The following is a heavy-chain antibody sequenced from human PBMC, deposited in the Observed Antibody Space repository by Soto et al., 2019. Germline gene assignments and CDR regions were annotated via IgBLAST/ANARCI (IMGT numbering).Heavy chain of an antibody. CDR1: GYTFIDYA. CDR2: INAGNGNT. D-gene: IGHD2-15*01. V-gene: IGHV1-3*01. J-gene: IGHJ4*02. Sequence: QVQFVQSGAEVMRPGASVKVSCQASGYTFIDYAIHWVRQAPGQRLEWMGWINAGNGNTKYSQNFRGRITIARDTSANMVYMELSSLTSEDTAIYFCARDRWYCSDASCFALDYWGQGTLVSVSS. CDR3: ARDRWYCSDASCFALDY.